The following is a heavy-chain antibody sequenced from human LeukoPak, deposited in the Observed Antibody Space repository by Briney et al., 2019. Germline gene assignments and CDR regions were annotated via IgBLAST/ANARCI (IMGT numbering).Heavy chain of an antibody. D-gene: IGHD1-26*01. J-gene: IGHJ4*02. CDR3: ARVRQKLGALGSFDY. CDR1: GGSISSSSYY. CDR2: IYYSGST. V-gene: IGHV4-39*07. Sequence: PSETLSLTCTVSGGSISSSSYYWGWIRQPPGKGLEWIGSIYYSGSTYYNPSLKSRVTISIDTSKNQFSLKLSSVTAADTAVYYCARVRQKLGALGSFDYWGQGTLVTVSS.